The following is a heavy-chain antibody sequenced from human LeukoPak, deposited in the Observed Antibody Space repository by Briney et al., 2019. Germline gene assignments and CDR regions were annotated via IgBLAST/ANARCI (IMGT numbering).Heavy chain of an antibody. D-gene: IGHD3-22*01. CDR2: IYSGGST. V-gene: IGHV3-53*01. Sequence: PGGSLRLSCAASGFTVSSNYMSWVRQAPGKGLEWVSVIYSGGSTYYADSVKGRFTISRDNSKNTLYLQMNSLRAEDTAVYYCARDTALVVVVGELGMDVWGQGTTVTVSS. J-gene: IGHJ6*02. CDR3: ARDTALVVVVGELGMDV. CDR1: GFTVSSNY.